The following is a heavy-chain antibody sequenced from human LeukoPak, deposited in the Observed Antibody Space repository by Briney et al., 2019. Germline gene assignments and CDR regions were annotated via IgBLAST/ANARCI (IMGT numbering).Heavy chain of an antibody. CDR1: GFTFSSYS. Sequence: GGSLRLSCAASGFTFSSYSMNWVRQAPGKGLEWVSSISSSSSYIYYADSVKGRFTISRDNAKNSLYLQMNSLRAEDTAVYYCAREVGATLPTSPSSFDYWGQGTLVTVSS. D-gene: IGHD1-26*01. V-gene: IGHV3-21*01. CDR2: ISSSSSYI. J-gene: IGHJ4*02. CDR3: AREVGATLPTSPSSFDY.